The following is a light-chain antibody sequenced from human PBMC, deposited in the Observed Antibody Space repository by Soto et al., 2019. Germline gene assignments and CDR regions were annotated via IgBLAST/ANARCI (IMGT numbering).Light chain of an antibody. CDR2: GAS. Sequence: DIVMTQSPAPLSVSPGERATLSCRSSQSVSSNLAWYQQKPGQAPRLLIYGASTRATGIPARFSGSGSGTEFTLTISSLQSEDFAVYYCQQYNNWPPWTFGQGTKVDIK. CDR3: QQYNNWPPWT. J-gene: IGKJ1*01. CDR1: QSVSSN. V-gene: IGKV3-15*01.